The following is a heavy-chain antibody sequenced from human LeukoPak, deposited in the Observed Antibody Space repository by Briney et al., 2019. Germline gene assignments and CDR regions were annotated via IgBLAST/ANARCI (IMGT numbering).Heavy chain of an antibody. V-gene: IGHV4-39*07. D-gene: IGHD2-15*01. CDR1: GGSISSSSYY. CDR2: IYYSGST. CDR3: ARCRGYCSGGSCYYYYYMDV. J-gene: IGHJ6*03. Sequence: SETLSLTCTVSGGSISSSSYYWGWIRQPPGKGLEWIGSIYYSGSTYYNPSLKSRVTISVDTSKNQFSLKLSSVTATDTAVYYCARCRGYCSGGSCYYYYYMDVWGKGTTVTVSS.